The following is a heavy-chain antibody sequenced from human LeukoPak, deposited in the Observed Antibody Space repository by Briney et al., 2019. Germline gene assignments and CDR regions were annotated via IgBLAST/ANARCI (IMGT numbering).Heavy chain of an antibody. CDR1: GGSISSGSYY. Sequence: SQTLSLTCTVSGGSISSGSYYWSWIRQPAGKGLEWIVRIYTSGSTNYNPSLKSRVTISVDTSKNQFSLKLSSVTAADTAVYYCAREGHDYYDSSGYYGRNWFDPWGQGTLVTVSS. D-gene: IGHD3-22*01. CDR3: AREGHDYYDSSGYYGRNWFDP. CDR2: IYTSGST. J-gene: IGHJ5*02. V-gene: IGHV4-61*02.